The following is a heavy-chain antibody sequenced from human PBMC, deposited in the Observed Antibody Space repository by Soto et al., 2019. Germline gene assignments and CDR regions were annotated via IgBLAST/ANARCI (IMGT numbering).Heavy chain of an antibody. CDR2: ISYDGSNK. J-gene: IGHJ4*02. Sequence: QVQLVESGGGVVQPGRSLRLSCAASGFTFSSYAMHWVRQAPGKGLEWVAVISYDGSNKYYADSVKGRFTISRDNSKNTLYLKMNSLRAEDTAVYYCARTTNNYGREGILDYWGQGTLVTVSS. D-gene: IGHD3-10*01. CDR1: GFTFSSYA. V-gene: IGHV3-30-3*01. CDR3: ARTTNNYGREGILDY.